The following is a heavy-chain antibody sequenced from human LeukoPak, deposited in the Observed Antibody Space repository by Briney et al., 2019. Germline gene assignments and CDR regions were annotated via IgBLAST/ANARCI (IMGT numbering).Heavy chain of an antibody. CDR1: GFTFSNYS. D-gene: IGHD2-2*01. V-gene: IGHV3-48*01. J-gene: IGHJ6*03. Sequence: GGSLRLSCAASGFTFSNYSINWVRQAPGKGLEWVSYISSSSGTIYYADSVKGRFTISRDNAKNSLFLQMNSLRAEDTAMYYCARVFPGAAALKEGSRYYYYYMDVWGKGTTVTVSS. CDR3: ARVFPGAAALKEGSRYYYYYMDV. CDR2: ISSSSGTI.